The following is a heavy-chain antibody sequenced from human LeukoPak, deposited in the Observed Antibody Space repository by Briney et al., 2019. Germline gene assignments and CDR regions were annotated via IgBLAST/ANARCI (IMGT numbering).Heavy chain of an antibody. CDR1: GYSFTSYD. J-gene: IGHJ3*02. V-gene: IGHV1-8*01. CDR3: ARGHWQLVRGPPDSDAFDI. D-gene: IGHD6-6*01. CDR2: MNPNRANT. Sequence: ASVKVSCKASGYSFTSYDLNWVRQATGQGLEWMGWMNPNRANTGYAQKFQGRVTMTMNTSISTAYMELSSLRSEDTAMYYCARGHWQLVRGPPDSDAFDIWGQGTMVTVSS.